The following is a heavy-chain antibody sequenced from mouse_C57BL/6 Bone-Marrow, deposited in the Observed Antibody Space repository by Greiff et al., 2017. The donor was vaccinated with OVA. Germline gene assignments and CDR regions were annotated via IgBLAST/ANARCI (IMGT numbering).Heavy chain of an antibody. CDR2: IYPRSGNT. Sequence: LVESGAELARPGASVKLSCKASGYTFTSYGISWVKQRTGQGLEWIGEIYPRSGNTYYNEKFKGKATLTADKSSSTAYMELRSLTSEDSAVYFCARSGYYYAMDYWGQGTSVTVSS. CDR3: ARSGYYYAMDY. V-gene: IGHV1-81*01. D-gene: IGHD3-1*01. CDR1: GYTFTSYG. J-gene: IGHJ4*01.